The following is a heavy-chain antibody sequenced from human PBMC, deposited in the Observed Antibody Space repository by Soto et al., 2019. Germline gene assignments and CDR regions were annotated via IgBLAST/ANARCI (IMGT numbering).Heavy chain of an antibody. CDR3: AREYSYGPLLRMDV. CDR2: IKQDGSEK. Sequence: EVQLVESGGGLVQPGGSLRLSCAASGFTFSSYWMSWVRQAPGKGLEWVANIKQDGSEKYYVDSVKGRFTISRDNAKNSLYLQMNSLRAEDTAVYYCAREYSYGPLLRMDVWGKGTTVTVSS. J-gene: IGHJ6*04. V-gene: IGHV3-7*01. D-gene: IGHD5-18*01. CDR1: GFTFSSYW.